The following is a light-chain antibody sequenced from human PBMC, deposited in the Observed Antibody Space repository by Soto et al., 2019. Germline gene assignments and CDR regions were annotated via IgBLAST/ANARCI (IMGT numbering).Light chain of an antibody. J-gene: IGKJ1*01. V-gene: IGKV3-20*01. CDR1: QSVSSSY. Sequence: EMVLTQSPGTLSLSPGERATLSCRASQSVSSSYLAWYQQKPGQAPRLLIYGASSRATGIPDRFSGSGSGTDFTLTISILEPEDFAVYYCQQYGSSRWTFGQGTKVEIK. CDR2: GAS. CDR3: QQYGSSRWT.